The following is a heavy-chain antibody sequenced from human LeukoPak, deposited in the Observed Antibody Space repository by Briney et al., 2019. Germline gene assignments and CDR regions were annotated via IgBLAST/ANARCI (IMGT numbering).Heavy chain of an antibody. J-gene: IGHJ6*03. CDR3: TRVEETATTAAIIRKYSYYYYYMDV. CDR1: GFTFSSYS. CDR2: IKQDGSEK. V-gene: IGHV3-7*01. D-gene: IGHD4-11*01. Sequence: GGSLRLSCAASGFTFSSYSMNWVRQAPGKGLEWVAHIKQDGSEKHYVDSVKGRFTISRDNAKNSLYLQMSSLRAEDTAVYYCTRVEETATTAAIIRKYSYYYYYMDVWGKGNTVTVSS.